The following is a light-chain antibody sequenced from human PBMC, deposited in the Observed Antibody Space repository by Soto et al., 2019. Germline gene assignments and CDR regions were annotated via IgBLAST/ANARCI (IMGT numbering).Light chain of an antibody. Sequence: EIVLTHSPSTLSLSPGERSSLSCRASQSVSSYLAWYKQKPGQAPRLLIYDASNRATGIPARLSGSGSGTEFTLTISSIEPEDFAVYYCQQRSNRLTFGGGTQVDIK. CDR1: QSVSSY. CDR3: QQRSNRLT. CDR2: DAS. V-gene: IGKV3-11*01. J-gene: IGKJ4*01.